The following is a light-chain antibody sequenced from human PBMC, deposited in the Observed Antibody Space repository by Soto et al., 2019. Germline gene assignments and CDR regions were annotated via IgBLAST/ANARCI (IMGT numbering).Light chain of an antibody. CDR2: AVS. V-gene: IGLV2-8*01. Sequence: QSALTQPPSASGSPGQSVTISCTGTSSDVGGFNYVSWYQQYPGKAPKLLLYAVSERPSGVPDRFSGSKSGNTASLTVSGLQAEDEADYYCSSYVGSNNFVFGTGTKLTVL. CDR1: SSDVGGFNY. J-gene: IGLJ1*01. CDR3: SSYVGSNNFV.